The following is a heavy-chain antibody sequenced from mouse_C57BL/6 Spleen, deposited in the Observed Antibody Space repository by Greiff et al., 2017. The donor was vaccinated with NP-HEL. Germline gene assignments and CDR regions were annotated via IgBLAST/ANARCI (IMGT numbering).Heavy chain of an antibody. CDR1: GYTFTSYW. J-gene: IGHJ4*01. CDR3: TRDGMIRGAMDY. CDR2: IHPNSGST. D-gene: IGHD2-3*01. Sequence: QVQLQQPGAELVKPGASVKLSCKASGYTFTSYWMHWVKQRPGQGLEWIGMIHPNSGSTNYNEKFKSKATLAVDKSSSTAYMQLSNLTSEDSAVDYCTRDGMIRGAMDYWGQGTSVTVSS. V-gene: IGHV1-64*01.